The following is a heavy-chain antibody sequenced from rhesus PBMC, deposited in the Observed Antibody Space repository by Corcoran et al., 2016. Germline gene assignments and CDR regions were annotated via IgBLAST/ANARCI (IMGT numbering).Heavy chain of an antibody. V-gene: IGHV2-95*01. CDR1: GFSISTTGTG. CDR2: IYWNDSK. Sequence: QVTLKESGPALVKPTQTLTLTCTFSGFSISTTGTGVGWIRQPPGQALEWLASIYWNDSKYYSTSLKSRLTISKDTSKNQVFLTMTNMDPVDTATYYCARMYYNIWTGYSTYGLDSWGQGVVVTVSS. CDR3: ARMYYNIWTGYSTYGLDS. D-gene: IGHD3-3*01. J-gene: IGHJ6*01.